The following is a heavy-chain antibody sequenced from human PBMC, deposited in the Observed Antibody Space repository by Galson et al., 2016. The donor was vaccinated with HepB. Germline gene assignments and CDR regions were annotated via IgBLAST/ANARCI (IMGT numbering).Heavy chain of an antibody. V-gene: IGHV1-58*01. Sequence: SVKVSCKASGFTFSGSAVQWVRQVPGQRLEWIGWIVVGNNNTYYAQNFQERVTITRDMSATTAHMELRSLRSEDSAVYYCATAKPGSDIRSVFDYRGQGTLVTVSS. D-gene: IGHD2-2*02. CDR3: ATAKPGSDIRSVFDY. CDR2: IVVGNNNT. J-gene: IGHJ4*02. CDR1: GFTFSGSA.